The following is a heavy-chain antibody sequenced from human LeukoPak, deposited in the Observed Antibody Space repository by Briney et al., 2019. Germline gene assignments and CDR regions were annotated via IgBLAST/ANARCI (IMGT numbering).Heavy chain of an antibody. CDR2: ISYDGRQK. Sequence: GGSLRLSCAASGFTFSEYAMHWVRQAPGKGREWVAVISYDGRQKYYGYSVKGRFTLSRDNPKNTLYLQMNSLRDDDTAVYYCARVFLERLTSGYFDNWGQGTLVTVSP. CDR1: GFTFSEYA. V-gene: IGHV3-30-3*01. D-gene: IGHD3-3*01. J-gene: IGHJ4*02. CDR3: ARVFLERLTSGYFDN.